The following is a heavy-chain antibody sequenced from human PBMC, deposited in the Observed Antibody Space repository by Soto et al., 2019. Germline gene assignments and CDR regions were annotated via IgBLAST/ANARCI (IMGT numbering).Heavy chain of an antibody. D-gene: IGHD1-26*01. CDR2: ISAYNGNT. J-gene: IGHJ4*02. V-gene: IGHV1-18*01. CDR3: ARDAAVGLFDY. CDR1: GYTFTRYG. Sequence: ASVKVSFKAAGYTFTRYGISWVRQAPGQGLEWMGWISAYNGNTNYAQKLQSRVTMTTDTSTSTAYMELRSLRSDDTAVYYCARDAAVGLFDYWGQGTLVTVSS.